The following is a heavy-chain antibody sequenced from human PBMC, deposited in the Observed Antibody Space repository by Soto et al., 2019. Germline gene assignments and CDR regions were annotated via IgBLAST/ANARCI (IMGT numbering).Heavy chain of an antibody. CDR1: GFTFSNAW. CDR2: IKSKTDGGTT. V-gene: IGHV3-15*07. Sequence: GESLKISCAASGFTFSNAWMNWVRQAPGKGLEWVGRIKSKTDGGTTDYAAPVKGRFTISRDDSKNTLYLQMNSLKTEDTAVYYCTSESVAVAGFGVLPVAFDYWGQGTLVTVSS. CDR3: TSESVAVAGFGVLPVAFDY. J-gene: IGHJ4*02. D-gene: IGHD6-19*01.